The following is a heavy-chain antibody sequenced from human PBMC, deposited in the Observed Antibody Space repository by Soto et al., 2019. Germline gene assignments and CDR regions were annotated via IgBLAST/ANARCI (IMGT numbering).Heavy chain of an antibody. D-gene: IGHD3-3*01. J-gene: IGHJ4*02. CDR1: GGSFSGYY. CDR2: INHSGST. CDR3: ANTYYNVWSGFYRGYYFDY. V-gene: IGHV4-34*01. Sequence: QVHLQQWGAGLLKPSETLSLTCAVYGGSFSGYYWSWIRQPPGKGLEWIGEINHSGSTNYNPYLKSRVTISVDTSKNQFSLKLSSVTAADTAVYFCANTYYNVWSGFYRGYYFDYWGQGTLVSVAS.